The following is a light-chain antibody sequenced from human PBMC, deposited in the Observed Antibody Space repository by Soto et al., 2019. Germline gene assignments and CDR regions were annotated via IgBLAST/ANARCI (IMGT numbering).Light chain of an antibody. CDR2: AAS. V-gene: IGKV3-20*01. Sequence: EIVLTQSPDRLSLSPGERATLSCWATQSISSSSLAWYQQKPGQAPRLLIFAASSRATGIPDRFSGSGSGTDFTLTISRLEPEDVAMYYCQQYGSSPGTFGQGTKVEIK. CDR3: QQYGSSPGT. CDR1: QSISSSS. J-gene: IGKJ1*01.